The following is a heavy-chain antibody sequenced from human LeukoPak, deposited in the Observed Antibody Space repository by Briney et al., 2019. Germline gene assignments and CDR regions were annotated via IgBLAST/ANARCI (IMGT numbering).Heavy chain of an antibody. CDR3: ARIFDRDI. V-gene: IGHV4-4*07. J-gene: IGHJ3*02. CDR2: IHGTLGST. D-gene: IGHD3-3*01. Sequence: MQWIGRIHGTLGSTNHNPSLKSRVVMSLDTSSNQFSLRLSAMSAADTATYYCARIFDRDIWGQGTLVTVSP.